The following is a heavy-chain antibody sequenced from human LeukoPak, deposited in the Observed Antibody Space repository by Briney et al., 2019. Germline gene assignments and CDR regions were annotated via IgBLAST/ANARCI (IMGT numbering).Heavy chain of an antibody. CDR3: ARGGIAVANSNWFDP. CDR2: IYPGDSDT. V-gene: IGHV5-51*01. Sequence: GESLKISCKGSGYSFTSYWIGWVRQMPGKGLEWMGIIYPGDSDTRYSPSFQGQVTITADKSISTVYLQWSSLKASDTAMYYCARGGIAVANSNWFDPWGQGTLVTVSS. CDR1: GYSFTSYW. J-gene: IGHJ5*02. D-gene: IGHD6-19*01.